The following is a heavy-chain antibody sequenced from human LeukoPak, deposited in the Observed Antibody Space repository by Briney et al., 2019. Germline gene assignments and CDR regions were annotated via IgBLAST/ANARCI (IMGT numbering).Heavy chain of an antibody. D-gene: IGHD5-24*01. CDR2: INAGNGNT. CDR1: GYTFTSYA. V-gene: IGHV1-3*01. J-gene: IGHJ4*02. CDR3: AREGDGYKLEYYFDY. Sequence: GASVKVSCKASGYTFTSYAMHWVRQAPGQRLEWMGWINAGNGNTKYSQKFQGRVTITRDTSASTAYMELSSLRSEDTAVYYCAREGDGYKLEYYFDYWGQGTLVTVSS.